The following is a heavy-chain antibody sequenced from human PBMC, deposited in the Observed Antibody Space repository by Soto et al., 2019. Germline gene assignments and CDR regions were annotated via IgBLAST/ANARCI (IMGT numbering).Heavy chain of an antibody. J-gene: IGHJ6*02. CDR3: ARDRVDATQWLVGAGAYYYYYGMDV. D-gene: IGHD6-19*01. Sequence: QVQLVESGGGVVQPGRSLRLSCAASGFTFSSYAMHWVRQAPGKGLEWVAVISYDGSNKYYADSVKGRFTISRDNSKNTLYLQMNSLRAEDTAVYYCARDRVDATQWLVGAGAYYYYYGMDVWGQGTTVTVSS. V-gene: IGHV3-30-3*01. CDR2: ISYDGSNK. CDR1: GFTFSSYA.